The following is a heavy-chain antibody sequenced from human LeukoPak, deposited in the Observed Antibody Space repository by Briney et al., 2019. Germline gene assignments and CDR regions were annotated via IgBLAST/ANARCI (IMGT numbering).Heavy chain of an antibody. CDR3: ARGQIAVAGIYWFDP. D-gene: IGHD6-19*01. CDR1: GYTFTSSD. V-gene: IGHV1-8*01. Sequence: ASVKVSCKASGYTFTSSDINWVRQATGQGLEWMGWMNPNSGNTGYAQKFQGRVTMTRNTSISTAYMELSSLRSEDTAVYYCARGQIAVAGIYWFDPWGQGTLVTVSS. J-gene: IGHJ5*02. CDR2: MNPNSGNT.